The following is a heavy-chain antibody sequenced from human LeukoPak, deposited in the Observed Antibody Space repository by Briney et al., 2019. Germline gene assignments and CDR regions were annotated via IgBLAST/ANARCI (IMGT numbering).Heavy chain of an antibody. V-gene: IGHV4-59*08. CDR2: IYYSGST. CDR1: GGSISSYY. Sequence: SETLSLTCTVSGGSISSYYWSWIRQPPGKGLEWIGYIYYSGSTNYNPSLKSRVTISIDTSKNQFYLKLSSLTAADTAVYYCARRDDSSGYHKIFDYWGPGTLVTVSS. D-gene: IGHD3-22*01. J-gene: IGHJ4*02. CDR3: ARRDDSSGYHKIFDY.